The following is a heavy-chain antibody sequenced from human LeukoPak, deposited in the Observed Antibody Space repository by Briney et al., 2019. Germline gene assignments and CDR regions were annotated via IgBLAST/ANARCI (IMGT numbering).Heavy chain of an antibody. Sequence: GGSLRLSCAASGFTFSTYMMNWVRQAPGKGLEWVSAISGSGGSTYYADSVKGRFTISRDNSKNTLYLQMNSLRAEDTAVYYCAKVGITGTLLWGYYFDYWGQGTLVTVSS. D-gene: IGHD1-7*01. CDR1: GFTFSTYM. J-gene: IGHJ4*02. CDR3: AKVGITGTLLWGYYFDY. V-gene: IGHV3-23*01. CDR2: ISGSGGST.